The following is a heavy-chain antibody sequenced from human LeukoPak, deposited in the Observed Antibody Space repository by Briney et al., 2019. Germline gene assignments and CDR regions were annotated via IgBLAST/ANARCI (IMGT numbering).Heavy chain of an antibody. CDR1: GGSFSGYY. Sequence: SETLSPTCAVYGGSFSGYYWSWIRQPPGKGLEWIGEINHSGSTNYNPSLKSRVTISVDTSKNQFSLKLSSVTAADTAVYYCARRKVSDYYDSSGYYWVPLDYWGQGTLVTVSS. CDR2: INHSGST. D-gene: IGHD3-22*01. V-gene: IGHV4-34*01. CDR3: ARRKVSDYYDSSGYYWVPLDY. J-gene: IGHJ4*02.